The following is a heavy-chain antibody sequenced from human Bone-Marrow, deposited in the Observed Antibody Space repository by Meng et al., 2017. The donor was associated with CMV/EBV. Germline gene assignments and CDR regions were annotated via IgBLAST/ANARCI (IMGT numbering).Heavy chain of an antibody. CDR1: GNYY. CDR2: IYYSGTT. Sequence: GNYYWSWIRQQQGKGLEWIGYIYYSGTTFYNPSLKSRVTLSVDTSKNQFSLKLASVTAADTAVYYCARRMYYDILTGYYDCTWFDPWGQGTLVTVSS. CDR3: ARRMYYDILTGYYDCTWFDP. D-gene: IGHD3-9*01. J-gene: IGHJ5*02. V-gene: IGHV4-31*02.